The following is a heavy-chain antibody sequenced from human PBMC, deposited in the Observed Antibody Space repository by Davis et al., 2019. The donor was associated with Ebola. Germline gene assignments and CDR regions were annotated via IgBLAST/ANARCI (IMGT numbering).Heavy chain of an antibody. CDR3: ARDPRGYYDSSGYPLPFDY. Sequence: PGGSLRLSCAASGFTFSSYSMNWVRQAPGKGLEWVSYISSSSSTIYYADSVKGRFTISRDNAKNSLYLQMNSLRAEDTAVYYCARDPRGYYDSSGYPLPFDYWGQGTLVTVSS. CDR2: ISSSSSTI. CDR1: GFTFSSYS. J-gene: IGHJ4*02. D-gene: IGHD3-22*01. V-gene: IGHV3-48*01.